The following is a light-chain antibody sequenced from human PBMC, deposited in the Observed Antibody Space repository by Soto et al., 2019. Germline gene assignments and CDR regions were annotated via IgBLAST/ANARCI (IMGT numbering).Light chain of an antibody. CDR2: DAS. CDR1: QSVSSSY. J-gene: IGKJ1*01. V-gene: IGKV3D-20*02. CDR3: QQRSNWRT. Sequence: EIVLTQSPGTLSLSPGERATLSCRASQSVSSSYLAWYQQKPGQAPRPLIYDASNRATGIPARFSGSGSGTDFTLTISSLEPEDFAVYYCQQRSNWRTFGQGTKVDI.